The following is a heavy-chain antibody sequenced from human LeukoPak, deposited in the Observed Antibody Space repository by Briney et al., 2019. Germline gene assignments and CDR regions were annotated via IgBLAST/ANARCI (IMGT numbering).Heavy chain of an antibody. CDR1: GGSISSYY. J-gene: IGHJ4*02. CDR3: ARVHDTSGYYYMLDY. CDR2: IYYSGST. V-gene: IGHV4-59*01. Sequence: SETLSLTCTVSGGSISSYYWGWIRQPPGKGLEWIGYIYYSGSTNYNPSLKSRVTISVDTSKNQFSLKLSSVTAADTAVYYCARVHDTSGYYYMLDYWGQGTLVTVSS. D-gene: IGHD3-22*01.